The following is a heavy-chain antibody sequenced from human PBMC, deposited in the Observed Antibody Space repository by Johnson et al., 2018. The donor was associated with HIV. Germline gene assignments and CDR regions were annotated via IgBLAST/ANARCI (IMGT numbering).Heavy chain of an antibody. CDR2: IYSGGNT. V-gene: IGHV3-66*01. CDR1: GFSVSNNY. CDR3: ARVKSYGNWGSRKGGRESRAAFDI. D-gene: IGHD7-27*01. Sequence: VQLVESGGGLVQPGGSLRLSCGASGFSVSNNYMSWVRQAPGKGLEWVSVIYSGGNTYYADSVRGRFTISRDNSKNTLYLQMNSLRAEDTAMYYCARVKSYGNWGSRKGGRESRAAFDIWGQGTMVTVSS. J-gene: IGHJ3*02.